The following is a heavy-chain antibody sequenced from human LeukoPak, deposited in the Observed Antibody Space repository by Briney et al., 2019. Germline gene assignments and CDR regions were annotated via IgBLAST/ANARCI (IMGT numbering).Heavy chain of an antibody. J-gene: IGHJ4*02. CDR1: GYTFTSYA. CDR2: IIPILGIA. D-gene: IGHD2-2*01. Sequence: SVKVSCKASGYTFTSYAISWVRQAPGQGLEWMGRIIPILGIANYAQKFQGRVTITADKSTSTAYMELSSLRSEDTAVYYCARTYCSSTSCYVKATYFDYWGQGTLVTVSS. V-gene: IGHV1-69*04. CDR3: ARTYCSSTSCYVKATYFDY.